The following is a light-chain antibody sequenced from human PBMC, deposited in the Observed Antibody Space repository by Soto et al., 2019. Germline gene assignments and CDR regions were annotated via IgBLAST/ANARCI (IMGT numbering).Light chain of an antibody. CDR1: QSVLYSPNNKNY. Sequence: DIVLTQSPDSLAVSLGERATINCKSSQSVLYSPNNKNYLAWFQQKLGQPPKLLIYWASTRESGVPDRFSGSGSGTDFTLTISSLQAEDVAVYYCQQYAVTPFTFGQGTKLEIK. V-gene: IGKV4-1*01. J-gene: IGKJ2*01. CDR2: WAS. CDR3: QQYAVTPFT.